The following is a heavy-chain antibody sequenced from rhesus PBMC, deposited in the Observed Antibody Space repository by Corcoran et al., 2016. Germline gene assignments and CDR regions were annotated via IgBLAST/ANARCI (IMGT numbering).Heavy chain of an antibody. Sequence: QVQLQESGPELVKPSETLSLTCAVSGNSVTSDYFWGWIRQPPGKGLEFFGYISGSSGSTQYKPSLKSRVTISNDTSKNQFSLNLNSMTAADTAVYYCGRAIRGVIHRFDVWGAGVLVTVSS. CDR1: GNSVTSDYF. D-gene: IGHD3-22*01. J-gene: IGHJ5-1*01. CDR2: ISGSSGST. V-gene: IGHV4-99*02. CDR3: GRAIRGVIHRFDV.